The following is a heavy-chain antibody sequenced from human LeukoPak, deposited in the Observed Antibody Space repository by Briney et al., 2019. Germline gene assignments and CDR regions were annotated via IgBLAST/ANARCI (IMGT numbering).Heavy chain of an antibody. J-gene: IGHJ3*02. CDR3: ARDTSIFGVVNGVGAFDI. Sequence: SETLSLTCTVSGGSISSYYWSWIRQPPGTGLEWIGYIYYSGSTNYNPSLKGRVTISVDTSKNQFSLKLSSVTAADTAVYYCARDTSIFGVVNGVGAFDIWGQGTMVTVSS. V-gene: IGHV4-59*01. CDR1: GGSISSYY. D-gene: IGHD3-3*01. CDR2: IYYSGST.